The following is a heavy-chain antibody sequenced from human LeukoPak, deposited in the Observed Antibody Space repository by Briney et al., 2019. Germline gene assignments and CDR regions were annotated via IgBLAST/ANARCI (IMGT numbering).Heavy chain of an antibody. CDR2: IYHSGST. CDR1: GGSISSSNW. V-gene: IGHV4-4*02. Sequence: SGTLSLTCAVSGGSISSSNWWSWVRQPPGKGLEWIGEIYHSGSTNYNPSLKSRVTISVDKSKNQFSLKLSSVTAADTAVYYCARVGYCGGDCYSDLAEYFQHWGQGTLVTVSS. CDR3: ARVGYCGGDCYSDLAEYFQH. D-gene: IGHD2-21*02. J-gene: IGHJ1*01.